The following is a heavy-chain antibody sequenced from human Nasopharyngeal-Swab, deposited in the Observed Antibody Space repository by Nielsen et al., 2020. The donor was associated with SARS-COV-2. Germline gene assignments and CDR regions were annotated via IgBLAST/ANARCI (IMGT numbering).Heavy chain of an antibody. CDR2: ISSSSSYI. V-gene: IGHV3-21*01. Sequence: GESLKTSCAASVFTFSSYSMNWVRQAPGKGLEWVSSISSSSSYIYYADSVKGRFTISRDNAKNSLYLQMNSLRAEDTAVYYCARGGWGFDYWGQGTLVTVSS. CDR3: ARGGWGFDY. CDR1: VFTFSSYS. D-gene: IGHD6-19*01. J-gene: IGHJ4*02.